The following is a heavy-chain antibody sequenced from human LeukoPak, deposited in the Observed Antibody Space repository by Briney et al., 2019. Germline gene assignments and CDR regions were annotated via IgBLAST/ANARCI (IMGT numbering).Heavy chain of an antibody. CDR2: IYYSGGT. D-gene: IGHD6-13*01. Sequence: PSETLSLTCTVSGGFISSYYWSWIRQPPGKGLEWIGYIYYSGGTNYNPSLKSRVTISVDTSKNQFSLKPSSVTAADTAVYYCARVVAFSSSWYPVKYYFDYWGQGTLVTVSS. CDR1: GGFISSYY. CDR3: ARVVAFSSSWYPVKYYFDY. J-gene: IGHJ4*02. V-gene: IGHV4-59*12.